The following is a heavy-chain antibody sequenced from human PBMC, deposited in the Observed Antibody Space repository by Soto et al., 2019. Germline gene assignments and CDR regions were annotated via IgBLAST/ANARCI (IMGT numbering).Heavy chain of an antibody. J-gene: IGHJ5*02. Sequence: WGSLRLSCAASGFTFSSYAMSWVRQAPGKGLEWVSAISGSGGSTYYADSVKGRFTISRDNSKNTLYLQMNSLRAEDTAVYYCAKGGYCSGGSCYLHWFDPWGQGTLVTVSS. CDR1: GFTFSSYA. CDR3: AKGGYCSGGSCYLHWFDP. V-gene: IGHV3-23*01. CDR2: ISGSGGST. D-gene: IGHD2-15*01.